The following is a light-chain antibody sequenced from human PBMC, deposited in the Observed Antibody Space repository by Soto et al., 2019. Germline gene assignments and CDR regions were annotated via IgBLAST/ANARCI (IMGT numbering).Light chain of an antibody. V-gene: IGKV3-20*01. CDR1: QSLYSNF. CDR3: QQAASSPFT. J-gene: IGKJ5*01. CDR2: GVS. Sequence: IVLMQYQGILSLSRWARVTGSCRASQSLYSNFLTWYQQKPGQAPRLLIYGVSSRATGIPDRFSGSGSGTDFTLTISRLEPEDFAVYYCQQAASSPFTFGQGTRLEI.